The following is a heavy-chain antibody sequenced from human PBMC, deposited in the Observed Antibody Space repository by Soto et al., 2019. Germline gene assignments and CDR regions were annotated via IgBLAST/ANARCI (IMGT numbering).Heavy chain of an antibody. J-gene: IGHJ6*02. V-gene: IGHV1-8*02. Sequence: ASVKVSCKASGYTFTGYYIYWVRQAPGQGLEWLGWMDPNSGSTGYAQNFQGRVTMTRNISINTAHMELSSLRSEDTAVYYCARERKFDFWRKGLDVWGQGTTVTVSS. CDR3: ARERKFDFWRKGLDV. CDR2: MDPNSGST. CDR1: GYTFTGYY. D-gene: IGHD3-3*01.